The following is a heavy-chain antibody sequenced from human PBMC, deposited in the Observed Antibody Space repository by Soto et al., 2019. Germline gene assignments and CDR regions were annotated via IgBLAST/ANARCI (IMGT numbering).Heavy chain of an antibody. D-gene: IGHD3-22*01. CDR1: GFTFSTYA. J-gene: IGHJ6*02. CDR3: AKGIVYYYYAMDV. Sequence: PGGSLRLSGAASGFTFSTYAMNWVRQAPGKGLEWVSGITDSGDNTNYADSVKGRFTISRDNSKNTLHLQMNSLRAEDTAVYYCAKGIVYYYYAMDVWGQGTTVTFFS. CDR2: ITDSGDNT. V-gene: IGHV3-23*01.